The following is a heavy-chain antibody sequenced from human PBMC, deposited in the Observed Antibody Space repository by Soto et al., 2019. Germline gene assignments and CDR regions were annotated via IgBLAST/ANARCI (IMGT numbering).Heavy chain of an antibody. CDR3: ARDRWSGYYDSSGYYYEYFQH. D-gene: IGHD3-22*01. V-gene: IGHV1-18*04. J-gene: IGHJ1*01. CDR1: GYTFTSYG. Sequence: GASVKVSCKASGYTFTSYGISWVRQAPGQGLEWMGWISAYNGNTNYAQKLQGRVTMTTDTSTSTAYMELRSLRSDDTAVYYCARDRWSGYYDSSGYYYEYFQHWGQGTLVTVS. CDR2: ISAYNGNT.